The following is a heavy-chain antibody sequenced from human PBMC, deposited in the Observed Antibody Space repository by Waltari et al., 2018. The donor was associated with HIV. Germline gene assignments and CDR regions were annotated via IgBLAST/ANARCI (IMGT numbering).Heavy chain of an antibody. CDR2: ILYDGSNK. Sequence: QVQLVESGGGVVQPGRSLRLSCAASGFTFSRYGLHWVRPAPGKGLEWVSVILYDGSNKYYADSVKGRFTISRDNSKNTLYLQMNSLRAEDTAVYYCAKDQGGATYIFDYWGQGTLVTVSS. D-gene: IGHD1-26*01. J-gene: IGHJ4*02. CDR3: AKDQGGATYIFDY. CDR1: GFTFSRYG. V-gene: IGHV3-30*18.